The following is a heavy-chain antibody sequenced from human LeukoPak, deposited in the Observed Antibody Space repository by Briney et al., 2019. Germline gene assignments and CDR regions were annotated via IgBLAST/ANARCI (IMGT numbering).Heavy chain of an antibody. Sequence: GGSLRLSCAASGFTFSSYFMHGVRQAPRKGLEWVAVISSDGSQTFYVESLKGRYTISRDNFKNTLYLHVNSLRAEDTAVYFCARERQDTIVQSGAFDSWRQGTMVSDCS. D-gene: IGHD3-22*01. J-gene: IGHJ3*02. V-gene: IGHV3-30-3*01. CDR3: ARERQDTIVQSGAFDS. CDR2: ISSDGSQT. CDR1: GFTFSSYF.